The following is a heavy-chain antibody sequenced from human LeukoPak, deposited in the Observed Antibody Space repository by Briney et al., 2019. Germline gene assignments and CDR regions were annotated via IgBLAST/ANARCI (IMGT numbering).Heavy chain of an antibody. CDR3: ARDRRDTMIVVDY. J-gene: IGHJ4*02. CDR2: IYYSGST. Sequence: SETLSLTCTVSGGSISSYYWGWIRQPPGKGLEWIGSIYYSGSTYYNPSLKSRVTISVDTSKNQFSLKLSSVTAADTAVYYCARDRRDTMIVVDYWGQGTLVTVSS. V-gene: IGHV4-39*07. CDR1: GGSISSYY. D-gene: IGHD3-22*01.